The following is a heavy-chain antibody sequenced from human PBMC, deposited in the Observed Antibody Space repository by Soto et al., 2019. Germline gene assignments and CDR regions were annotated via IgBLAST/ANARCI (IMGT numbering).Heavy chain of an antibody. Sequence: PGGSLRLSCAASGCTVSSDARSWVRQAPGKGLEWVSAISGSGGSTYYADSVKGRFTISRDNSKNTLYLQMNSLRAEDAAVYYCANVLLDFDYWGQGTLVTVSS. V-gene: IGHV3-23*01. CDR3: ANVLLDFDY. CDR1: GCTVSSDA. CDR2: ISGSGGST. D-gene: IGHD2-15*01. J-gene: IGHJ4*02.